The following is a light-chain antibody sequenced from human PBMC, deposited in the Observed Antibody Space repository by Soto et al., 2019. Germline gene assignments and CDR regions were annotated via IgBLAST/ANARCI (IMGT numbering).Light chain of an antibody. V-gene: IGLV2-23*02. CDR2: EVS. CDR1: SSDVGSYNL. CDR3: CSYAGSSTYV. Sequence: QSVLTQPASVSGSPGQSITISCTGTSSDVGSYNLVSWYQQHPGKAPKLMIYEVSKRPSGVSNRFSGSKSDNTASLTISGFQAEDEADYYCCSYAGSSTYVFGTGTKVTVL. J-gene: IGLJ1*01.